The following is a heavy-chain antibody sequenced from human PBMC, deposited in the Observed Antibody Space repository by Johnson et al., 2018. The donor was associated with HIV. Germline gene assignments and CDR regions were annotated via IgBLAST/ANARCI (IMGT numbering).Heavy chain of an antibody. CDR2: IYSGGST. CDR1: GFTVRSNY. D-gene: IGHD5-12*01. CDR3: ARARQAAFDI. Sequence: RLVESGGGLVQPGGSLRLSCAASGFTVRSNYMSWVRQAPGKGLEWVSVIYSGGSTYYADSVKGRFTNSRENSKNTPYLQMNSLRAEDTAVYYCARARQAAFDIWGQGTMVTVSS. V-gene: IGHV3-66*02. J-gene: IGHJ3*02.